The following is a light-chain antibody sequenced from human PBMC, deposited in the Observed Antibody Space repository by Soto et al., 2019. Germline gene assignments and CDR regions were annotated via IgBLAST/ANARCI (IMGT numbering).Light chain of an antibody. CDR2: GAS. V-gene: IGKV3-15*01. CDR3: QQYNNWPLN. CDR1: QSVSSN. J-gene: IGKJ5*01. Sequence: EIVMTQSPATLSVSPGERATLSCRASQSVSSNLAWYQQKPGQAPRLLIYGASTRATGIPARFSGSGSGTEFTLTISSLQSEDFAVYYCQQYNNWPLNFGKGTRLEI.